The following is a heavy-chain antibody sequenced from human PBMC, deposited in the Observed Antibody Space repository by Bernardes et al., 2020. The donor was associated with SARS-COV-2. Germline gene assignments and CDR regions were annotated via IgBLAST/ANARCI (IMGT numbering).Heavy chain of an antibody. CDR1: GFSISSSCYY. D-gene: IGHD1-26*01. J-gene: IGHJ4*02. CDR2: LHHSGTT. Sequence: SETLSLSCAVSGFSISSSCYYWICLPPRPGLGLVWIVYLHHSGTTSYNPSFKSRVTISVDTSKNQLSLKLSSVTDADAAVYYCAREWSSFDHWGQGTRVNGS. CDR3: AREWSSFDH. V-gene: IGHV4-61*01.